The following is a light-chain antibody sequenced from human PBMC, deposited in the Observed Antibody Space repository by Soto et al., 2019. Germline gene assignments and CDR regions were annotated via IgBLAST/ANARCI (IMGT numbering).Light chain of an antibody. CDR1: QTISNNY. CDR2: AVS. Sequence: EIVLTQSPGTLTLSPGESAALSCRASQTISNNYLVWYRQKPGQAPRLLIYAVSSRAAGIPDRFSGSGSGTDFALTIARLEPEDSAEYYCKQHSNSPWTFGQGTRVEI. V-gene: IGKV3-20*01. J-gene: IGKJ1*01. CDR3: KQHSNSPWT.